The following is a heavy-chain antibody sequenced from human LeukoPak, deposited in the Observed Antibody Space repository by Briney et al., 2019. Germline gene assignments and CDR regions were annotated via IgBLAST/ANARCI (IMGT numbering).Heavy chain of an antibody. CDR3: ARHVYGRHQLQAYHFDY. CDR1: GYSISSGHY. V-gene: IGHV4-38-2*01. CDR2: MYKSGST. Sequence: AAETLSLTCAVSGYSISSGHYWGWIRPSPGKGLEWIAIMYKSGSTYFKSSLKSRVTISLDTPKNQFSLTLNSVTAADTAVYYCARHVYGRHQLQAYHFDYWGQGILVTVSS. J-gene: IGHJ4*02. D-gene: IGHD2-2*01.